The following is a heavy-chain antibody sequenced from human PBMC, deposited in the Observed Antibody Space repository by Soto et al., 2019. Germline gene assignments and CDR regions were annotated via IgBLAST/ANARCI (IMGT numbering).Heavy chain of an antibody. J-gene: IGHJ6*02. CDR1: GFTFGDFG. D-gene: IGHD2-2*01. CDR3: ASLTSWSQEYYYGMDV. CDR2: IRSKGYGGTT. Sequence: GESLKISCTGSGFTFGDFGMSWFRQAPGKGLEWLSFIRSKGYGGTTESAASVRGRFITSRDDSKSIAYLQMNSLKTEDTAVYYCASLTSWSQEYYYGMDVWGQGTTVTVSS. V-gene: IGHV3-49*03.